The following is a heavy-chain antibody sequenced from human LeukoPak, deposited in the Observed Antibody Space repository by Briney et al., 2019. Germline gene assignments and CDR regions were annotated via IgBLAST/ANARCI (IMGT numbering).Heavy chain of an antibody. CDR1: GGSFSGYY. D-gene: IGHD6-13*01. CDR2: INHSGST. J-gene: IGHJ4*02. V-gene: IGHV4-34*01. CDR3: ARGYSSSWYPNHDY. Sequence: PSETLSLTCAVYGGSFSGYYWSWIRQPPGKGLEWIGEINHSGSTNYNPSLKSRVTISVDTSKNQFSLKLSSVTAADTAVYYCARGYSSSWYPNHDYWGQGTLVTVSS.